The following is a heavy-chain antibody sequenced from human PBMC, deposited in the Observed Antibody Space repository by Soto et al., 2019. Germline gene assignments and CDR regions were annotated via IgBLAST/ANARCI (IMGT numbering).Heavy chain of an antibody. V-gene: IGHV4-31*03. CDR3: ARGISGYTNNWFDP. D-gene: IGHD5-12*01. CDR2: IYYSGST. Sequence: TSETLSLTCTVSGGSISSGGYYWSWIRQHPGKGLEWIGYIYYSGSTYYNPSLKSRVTISVDTSKNQFSLKLSSVTAADTAVYYCARGISGYTNNWFDPWGQGTLVTVSS. J-gene: IGHJ5*02. CDR1: GGSISSGGYY.